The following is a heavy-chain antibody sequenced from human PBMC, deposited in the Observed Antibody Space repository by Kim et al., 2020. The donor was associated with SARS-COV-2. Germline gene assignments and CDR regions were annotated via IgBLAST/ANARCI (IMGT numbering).Heavy chain of an antibody. V-gene: IGHV3-21*01. D-gene: IGHD2-15*01. J-gene: IGHJ5*02. Sequence: SVKGRFTISRDNAKNTLYLQMNSLRAEDTGIYYGARGPTSIGSDGSCYGPWGQGALVTVSS. CDR3: ARGPTSIGSDGSCYGP.